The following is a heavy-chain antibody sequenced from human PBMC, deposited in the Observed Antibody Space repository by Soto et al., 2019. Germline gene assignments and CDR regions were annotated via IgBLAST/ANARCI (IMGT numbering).Heavy chain of an antibody. CDR1: GGSISSGGYS. CDR3: AGSSYSHNSGMDV. J-gene: IGHJ6*02. CDR2: IYHSGST. D-gene: IGHD3-22*01. Sequence: QLQLQESGSGLVKPSQTLSLTCAVSGGSISSGGYSWSWIRQPPGKGLEWIGYIYHSGSTYYNPYLKSRVTISVDRSKDLSSLKLSSVTAADTAVYYCAGSSYSHNSGMDVWGQGTTVTVSS. V-gene: IGHV4-30-2*01.